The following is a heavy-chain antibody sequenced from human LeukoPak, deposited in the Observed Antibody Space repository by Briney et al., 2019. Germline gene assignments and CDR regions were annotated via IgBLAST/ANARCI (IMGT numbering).Heavy chain of an antibody. D-gene: IGHD2-21*01. CDR1: GYSFATYW. CDR2: IYPGDSDT. CDR3: ARGLSSDSFRGVFAF. J-gene: IGHJ3*01. V-gene: IGHV5-51*01. Sequence: GESLKISCKGSGYSFATYWIGWVRQMPGKGLEWMGIIYPGDSDTRYSPSFQGQVTISGDKSISTAYLQWSSLKASDTAMYYCARGLSSDSFRGVFAFWGQGTMVTVSS.